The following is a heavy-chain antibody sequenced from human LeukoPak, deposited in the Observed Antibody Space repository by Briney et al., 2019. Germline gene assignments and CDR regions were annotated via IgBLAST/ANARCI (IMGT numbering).Heavy chain of an antibody. V-gene: IGHV3-53*01. CDR3: ARSPHKTKGFDH. J-gene: IGHJ4*02. Sequence: GGSLRLSCAASGFTFSSYAMSWVRQAPGKGLEGVSVIYSGGSTYYADSVKGRFTISRDNSKHTLYLQMNSLSAEDTAVYYYARSPHKTKGFDHWGQGTLVTVSS. CDR2: IYSGGST. CDR1: GFTFSSYA. D-gene: IGHD1-7*01.